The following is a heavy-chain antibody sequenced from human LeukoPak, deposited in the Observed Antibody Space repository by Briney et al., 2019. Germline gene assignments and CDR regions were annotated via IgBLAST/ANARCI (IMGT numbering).Heavy chain of an antibody. V-gene: IGHV3-66*02. J-gene: IGHJ4*02. D-gene: IGHD3-3*01. CDR3: ARASFGVFDY. CDR2: IYSGGST. CDR1: GFTVSSNY. Sequence: PGGSLRLSCAASGFTVSSNYMSWVRQAPGKGLEWVSVIYSGGSTYYADSAKGRFTISRGNSKNTLYLQMNSLRAEDTAVYYCARASFGVFDYWGQGTLVTVSS.